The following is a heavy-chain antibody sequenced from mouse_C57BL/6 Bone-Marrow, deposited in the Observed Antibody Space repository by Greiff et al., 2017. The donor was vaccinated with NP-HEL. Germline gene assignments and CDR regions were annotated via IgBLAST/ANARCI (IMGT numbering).Heavy chain of an antibody. D-gene: IGHD2-14*01. J-gene: IGHJ2*01. Sequence: VQLQQSGAELVRPGASVKLSCKASGYTFTSYGLSWVKQRPGQGLEWIGEIYPRSGYTNYNEKFKGKATLTADKSSSPAYMELRSLTSEDSAVYCCARSKQYDDCLDYWGQGTTLTVSS. CDR2: IYPRSGYT. CDR1: GYTFTSYG. CDR3: ARSKQYDDCLDY. V-gene: IGHV1-81*01.